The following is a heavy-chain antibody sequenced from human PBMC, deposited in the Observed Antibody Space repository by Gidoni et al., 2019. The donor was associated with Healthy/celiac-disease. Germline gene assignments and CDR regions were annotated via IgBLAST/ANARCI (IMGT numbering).Heavy chain of an antibody. V-gene: IGHV2-26*01. J-gene: IGHJ5*02. CDR1: GFSLSNARMG. CDR3: ARIVSGYCSSTSCYTRFDP. CDR2: IFSNDET. Sequence: QVTLKESGPVLVKPTETLTLTCTVSGFSLSNARMGVSWIRQPPGKALAWLAHIFSNDETSYSTSLKSRLTISKDTSKSQVVLTMTNMDPVDTATYYCARIVSGYCSSTSCYTRFDPWGQGTLVTVSS. D-gene: IGHD2-2*02.